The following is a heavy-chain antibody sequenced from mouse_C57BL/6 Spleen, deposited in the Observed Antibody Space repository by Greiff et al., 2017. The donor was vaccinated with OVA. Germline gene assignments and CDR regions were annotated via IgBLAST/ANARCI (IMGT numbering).Heavy chain of an antibody. CDR1: GYAFTNYL. J-gene: IGHJ3*01. D-gene: IGHD3-1*01. V-gene: IGHV1-54*01. Sequence: QVQLQQSGAELVRPGTSVKVSCKASGYAFTNYLIEWVKQRPGQGLEWIGVINPGSGGTNYNEKFKGKATLTADKSSSTAYMQRSSLTSEDSAVYCCARRADRGAWFAYWGQGTLVTVAA. CDR2: INPGSGGT. CDR3: ARRADRGAWFAY.